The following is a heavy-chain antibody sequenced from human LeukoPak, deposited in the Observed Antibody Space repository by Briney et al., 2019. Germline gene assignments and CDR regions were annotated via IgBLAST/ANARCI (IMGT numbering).Heavy chain of an antibody. J-gene: IGHJ6*02. Sequence: SETLSLTCTVSGGSISSYYWSWIRQPPGKGLEWIGYIYYSGSTSYNPSLKSRVTISVDTSKNQFSLKLSSVTAADTAVYYCASSRYYDFWSGYLDIDYYYYGMDVWGQGTTVTVSS. V-gene: IGHV4-59*01. D-gene: IGHD3-3*01. CDR3: ASSRYYDFWSGYLDIDYYYYGMDV. CDR2: IYYSGST. CDR1: GGSISSYY.